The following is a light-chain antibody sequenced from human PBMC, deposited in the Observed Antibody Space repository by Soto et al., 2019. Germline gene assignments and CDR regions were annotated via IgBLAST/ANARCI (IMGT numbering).Light chain of an antibody. CDR1: QSVASNN. Sequence: EIVLTQSPGTLSLSPGERATLSCRASQSVASNNLAWYQQIPGQSPRILIYGASIRATGIPDRFSGSGSGTDFTLTITRLEPEDFAVYYCQQYGSSPRTFGQGTKVDIK. V-gene: IGKV3-20*01. J-gene: IGKJ1*01. CDR2: GAS. CDR3: QQYGSSPRT.